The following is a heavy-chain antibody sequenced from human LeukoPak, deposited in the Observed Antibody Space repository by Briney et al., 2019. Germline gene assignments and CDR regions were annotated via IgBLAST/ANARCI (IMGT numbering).Heavy chain of an antibody. D-gene: IGHD3-16*02. Sequence: PSETLSLTCNVSGGSISSGDYYWSWIRQPPGKGLEWIGYVYYSGSTYYNPSLQSRLTISVDTSKNQFSLKLSSVTAADTAVYYCASGYYDYVWGSYRGDNFDYWGQGTLVTVSS. CDR3: ASGYYDYVWGSYRGDNFDY. CDR1: GGSISSGDYY. J-gene: IGHJ4*02. V-gene: IGHV4-30-4*02. CDR2: VYYSGST.